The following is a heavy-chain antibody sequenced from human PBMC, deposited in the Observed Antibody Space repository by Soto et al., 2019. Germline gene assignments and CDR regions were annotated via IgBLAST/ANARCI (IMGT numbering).Heavy chain of an antibody. D-gene: IGHD2-8*01. CDR3: ARRDGLMVYAINWFDP. CDR2: IYHSGSS. J-gene: IGHJ5*02. V-gene: IGHV4-59*08. Sequence: PSESLSLTCTVSGGSISSYYWSWIRQPPGKGLEWIGYIYHSGSSNYNPSLKSRVTILLDTSKNQLSLKLSSVTAADTAVYYCARRDGLMVYAINWFDPWGQGTLVNVSS. CDR1: GGSISSYY.